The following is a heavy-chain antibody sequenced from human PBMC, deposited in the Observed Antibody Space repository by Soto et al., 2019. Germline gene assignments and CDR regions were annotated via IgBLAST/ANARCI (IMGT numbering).Heavy chain of an antibody. J-gene: IGHJ4*02. D-gene: IGHD2-8*01. CDR1: GFTFSDYY. V-gene: IGHV3-7*01. Sequence: VQLVESGGGLVKPGGSLRLSCAASGFTFSDYYMSWIRQAPGKGLEWVANIKQDGSEKYYVDSVKGRFTISRDNAKNSLYLQMNSLRAEDTAVYYCARASAYIVLMVYATPDFDYWGQGTLVTVSS. CDR2: IKQDGSEK. CDR3: ARASAYIVLMVYATPDFDY.